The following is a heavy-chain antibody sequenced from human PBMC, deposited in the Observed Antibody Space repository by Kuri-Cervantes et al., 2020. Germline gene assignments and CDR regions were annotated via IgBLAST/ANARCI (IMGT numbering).Heavy chain of an antibody. J-gene: IGHJ6*02. D-gene: IGHD6-13*01. CDR3: ARSRPKYSSSWYGNVYYYYYYGMDV. V-gene: IGHV3-15*01. Sequence: GESLKISCAASGFTFSNAWMTWVRQAPGKGLDWVGRIKAEFDGETTDYGVPVKGRFTISRDNSKNTQYLQMNSLRAEDTAVYYCARSRPKYSSSWYGNVYYYYYYGMDVWGQGTTVTVSS. CDR1: GFTFSNAW. CDR2: IKAEFDGETT.